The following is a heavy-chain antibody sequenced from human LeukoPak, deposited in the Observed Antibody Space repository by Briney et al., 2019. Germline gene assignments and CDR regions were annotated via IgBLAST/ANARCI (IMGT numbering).Heavy chain of an antibody. Sequence: ASVRVSCKASGYTFTSYGISWVRQAPGQGSEWMGWISAYNGNTNYAQKLQGRVTMTTDTSTSTAYMELRSLRSDDTAVYYCARVYTYNWFDPWGQGTLVTVSS. CDR2: ISAYNGNT. J-gene: IGHJ5*02. CDR3: ARVYTYNWFDP. V-gene: IGHV1-18*01. CDR1: GYTFTSYG. D-gene: IGHD1-14*01.